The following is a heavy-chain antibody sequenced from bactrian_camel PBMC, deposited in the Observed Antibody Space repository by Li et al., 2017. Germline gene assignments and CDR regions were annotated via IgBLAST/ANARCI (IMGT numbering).Heavy chain of an antibody. J-gene: IGHJ4*01. CDR3: VRDLATRSLKEDS. CDR1: TGTFRSAC. D-gene: IGHD1*01. CDR2: ISSRDGGT. Sequence: HVQLVESGGGSVQAGGSLRLSCAARTGTFRSACMGWFRQGPGKEREGVAAISSRDGGTHYADSVKGRFTISRDNAKNMVYLQMDTLKPDDTAVYYCVRDLATRSLKEDSWGQGTQVTVS. V-gene: IGHV3-3*01.